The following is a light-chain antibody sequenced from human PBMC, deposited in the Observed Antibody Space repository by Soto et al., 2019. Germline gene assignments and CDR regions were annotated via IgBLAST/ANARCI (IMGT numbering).Light chain of an antibody. J-gene: IGLJ1*01. CDR2: DVT. CDR3: SSYTTRNTEV. V-gene: IGLV2-14*03. CDR1: SSDVGAFNY. Sequence: QSVLTQPASVSGSPGQSISISCIGTSSDVGAFNYVSWYQHHPGKAPQLIIYDVTSRPSGVSNRFSASKSGNTASLTISGLLAEDEADYYCSSYTTRNTEVFGTGTKLTVL.